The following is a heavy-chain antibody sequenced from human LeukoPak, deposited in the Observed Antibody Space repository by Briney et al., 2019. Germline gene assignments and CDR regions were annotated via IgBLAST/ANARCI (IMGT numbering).Heavy chain of an antibody. CDR3: ARHNGGGIEDMDV. V-gene: IGHV4-59*08. CDR1: GGSIGPYY. CDR2: IYVTGT. J-gene: IGHJ6*03. Sequence: PSETLSLTCTVSGGSIGPYYWSWIRQSPGKGLEWIGYIYVTGTRYNPYLQSRVTISVDRSRNQFFLKMSSVTAADTAVYYCARHNGGGIEDMDVWGKGTKVIVSS. D-gene: IGHD3-16*02.